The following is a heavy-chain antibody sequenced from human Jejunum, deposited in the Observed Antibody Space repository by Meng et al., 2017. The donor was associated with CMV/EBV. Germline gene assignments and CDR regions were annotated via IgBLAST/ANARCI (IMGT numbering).Heavy chain of an antibody. D-gene: IGHD1-1*01. Sequence: SGYNFIGYYLHWVLQAPGRGLEWMGWIDPKNAGTNFAQKFQGRVTMTTDASINTAYMELSRLRSDDTAVYYCVPGTTVGYYFDNWGQGTQVTVSS. V-gene: IGHV1-2*02. J-gene: IGHJ4*02. CDR3: VPGTTVGYYFDN. CDR2: IDPKNAGT. CDR1: GYNFIGYY.